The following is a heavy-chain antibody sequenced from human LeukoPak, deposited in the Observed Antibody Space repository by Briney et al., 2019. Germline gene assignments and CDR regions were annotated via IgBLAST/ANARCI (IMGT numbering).Heavy chain of an antibody. V-gene: IGHV5-51*01. CDR2: IYPGDSDT. D-gene: IGHD6-13*01. CDR1: GYSFTSYW. J-gene: IGHJ3*02. CDR3: VLRAAALNAFDI. Sequence: KSGESLKISFKGSGYSFTSYWSGWVRQMPGKGLEWMGIIYPGDSDTRYSPSFQGQVTISADKSISTAYLQWSSLKASDTAMYYCVLRAAALNAFDIWGQGTMVTVSS.